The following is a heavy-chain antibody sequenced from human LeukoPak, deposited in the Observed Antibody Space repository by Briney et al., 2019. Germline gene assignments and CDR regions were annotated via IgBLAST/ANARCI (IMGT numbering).Heavy chain of an antibody. D-gene: IGHD1-26*01. CDR2: ISSSSTI. Sequence: GGSLRLSCAASGFTFSSYSMNWVRQAPGKGLEWVSYISSSSTIYYADSVKGRFTISRDNAKKSLYLQMNSLRVEDTGVYYCASWGEGALDNWGQGTLVTVSS. CDR1: GFTFSSYS. V-gene: IGHV3-48*01. CDR3: ASWGEGALDN. J-gene: IGHJ4*02.